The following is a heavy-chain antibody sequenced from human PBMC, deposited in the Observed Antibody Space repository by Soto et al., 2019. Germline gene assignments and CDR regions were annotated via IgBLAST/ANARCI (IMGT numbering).Heavy chain of an antibody. CDR2: IYYSGST. D-gene: IGHD3-10*01. CDR1: GGSISSSSYY. Sequence: SETLSLTCTVSGGSISSSSYYWGWIRQPPGKGLEWIGSIYYSGSTYYNPSLKSRVTISVDTSKNQFSLKLSSVTAADTAVYYCASVKVRGVIIRSHSWFDPWGQGTLVTVS. CDR3: ASVKVRGVIIRSHSWFDP. J-gene: IGHJ5*02. V-gene: IGHV4-39*01.